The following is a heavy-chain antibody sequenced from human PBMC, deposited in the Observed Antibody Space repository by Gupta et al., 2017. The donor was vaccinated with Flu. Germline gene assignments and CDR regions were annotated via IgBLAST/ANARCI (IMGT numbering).Heavy chain of an antibody. CDR2: ISSSSSYI. D-gene: IGHD6-13*01. J-gene: IGHJ4*02. CDR1: GFTFSSYS. CDR3: ARARDYSSMAFDY. Sequence: EVQLVESGGGLVKPGGSLRLSCAASGFTFSSYSMTWVRQAPGKGLEWVSSISSSSSYIYYADSVKGRFTISRDNAKNSLYLQMNSLRAEDTAVYYCARARDYSSMAFDYWGQGTLVTVSS. V-gene: IGHV3-21*01.